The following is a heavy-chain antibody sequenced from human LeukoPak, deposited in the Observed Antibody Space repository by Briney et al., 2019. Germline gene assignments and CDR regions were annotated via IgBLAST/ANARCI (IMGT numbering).Heavy chain of an antibody. V-gene: IGHV3-23*01. D-gene: IGHD4-11*01. J-gene: IGHJ4*02. CDR1: GFSFSNYA. CDR3: AKLTTS. CDR2: TVGGGDGT. Sequence: GGSLRLSCAASGFSFSNYAMTWVRQAPGKGLEWVAVTVGGGDGTYYADSVKGRFTISRDNSNNTLYLQMNSLRAEDTAVYYCAKLTTSWGQGTLVTVSS.